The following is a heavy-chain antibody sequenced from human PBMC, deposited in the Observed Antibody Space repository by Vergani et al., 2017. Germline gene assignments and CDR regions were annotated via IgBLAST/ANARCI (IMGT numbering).Heavy chain of an antibody. CDR2: FHTSGSP. CDR1: GGSISSGSYY. J-gene: IGHJ2*01. V-gene: IGHV4-61*02. D-gene: IGHD4-17*01. Sequence: QVQLQESGPGLVKPSQTLSLTCTVSGGSISSGSYYWSWLRQPAGKGLGWIGRFHTSGSPNYNPSLKSRVTISVDTSNNTFSLKLSSVTAADTAVYYCARLSRYGDWYFDLWGRGTLVTVSS. CDR3: ARLSRYGDWYFDL.